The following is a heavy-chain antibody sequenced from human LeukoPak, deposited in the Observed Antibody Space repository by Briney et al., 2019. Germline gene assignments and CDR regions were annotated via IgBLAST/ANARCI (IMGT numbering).Heavy chain of an antibody. CDR2: IWYDGSNK. D-gene: IGHD7-27*01. CDR1: GFTFSSYG. Sequence: GGSLRLSCAASGFTFSSYGMHWVRQAPGKGLEWVAVIWYDGSNKYYADSVKGRFTISRDNSKNTLYLQMNSLRAEDTAVYYCARESSWGYYYYYMDVWGKGATVTVSS. V-gene: IGHV3-33*01. J-gene: IGHJ6*03. CDR3: ARESSWGYYYYYMDV.